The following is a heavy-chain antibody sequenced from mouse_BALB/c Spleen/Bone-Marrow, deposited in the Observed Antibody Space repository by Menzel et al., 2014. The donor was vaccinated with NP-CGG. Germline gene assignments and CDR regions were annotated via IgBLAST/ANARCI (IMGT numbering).Heavy chain of an antibody. V-gene: IGHV2-5-1*01. CDR3: AKNNKYGNYGGLDAMDY. J-gene: IGHJ4*01. D-gene: IGHD2-10*02. CDR2: IWRGGST. Sequence: QVQLQQSGPSLVQPSQSLSITCTVSGFSLTSYGVHWVRQSPGKGLEWLGVIWRGGSTDYDAAFMSRLSITKDNSKSXXFFKMNSLQADDTAIYYCAKNNKYGNYGGLDAMDYWGQGTSVTVSS. CDR1: GFSLTSYG.